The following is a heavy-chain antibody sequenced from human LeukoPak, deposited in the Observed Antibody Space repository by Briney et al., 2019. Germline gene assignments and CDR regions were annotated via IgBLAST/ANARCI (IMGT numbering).Heavy chain of an antibody. CDR3: ARFAVHRRIAVTGQFGLDY. CDR2: INPSGGST. V-gene: IGHV1-46*01. D-gene: IGHD6-19*01. J-gene: IGHJ4*02. Sequence: ASVKVSCKASGYTFTSYYMHWVRQAPGQGLEWMGIINPSGGSTSYAQKFQGRVTMTRDTSTSTVYMELSSLRSEDTAVDYCARFAVHRRIAVTGQFGLDYWGRGTLVTVSS. CDR1: GYTFTSYY.